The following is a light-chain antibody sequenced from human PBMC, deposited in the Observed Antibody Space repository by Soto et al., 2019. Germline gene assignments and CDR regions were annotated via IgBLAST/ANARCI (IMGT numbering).Light chain of an antibody. V-gene: IGLV2-14*03. J-gene: IGLJ2*01. Sequence: QSVLAQPASVSGSPGQSITISCTGTSSDVGRYNYVSWHQHHAGTAPKLMIYDVSNRPSGVSNRFSGSKSGNTASLTISGLQAEDEADYYCSSYTSSSTVLFDGGTKLTVL. CDR2: DVS. CDR3: SSYTSSSTVL. CDR1: SSDVGRYNY.